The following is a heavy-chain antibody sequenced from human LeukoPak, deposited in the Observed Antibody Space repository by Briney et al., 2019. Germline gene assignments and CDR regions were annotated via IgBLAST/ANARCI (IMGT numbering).Heavy chain of an antibody. CDR3: AREYCSSTSCYKNYYYYGMDV. D-gene: IGHD2-2*02. Sequence: ASVKVSCKASGYTFTSYGIGWVRQAPGQGLEWMGWISAYNGNTNYAQKLQGRVTMTTDTSTSTAYMELRSLRSDDTAVYYCAREYCSSTSCYKNYYYYGMDVWGQGTTVTVSS. J-gene: IGHJ6*02. CDR1: GYTFTSYG. CDR2: ISAYNGNT. V-gene: IGHV1-18*01.